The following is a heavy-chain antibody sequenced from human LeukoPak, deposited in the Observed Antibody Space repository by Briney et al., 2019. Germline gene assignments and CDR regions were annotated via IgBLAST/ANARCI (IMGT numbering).Heavy chain of an antibody. CDR3: ARGGYNWNYGYFDY. D-gene: IGHD1-7*01. CDR2: ISYDGSNK. V-gene: IGHV3-30-3*01. J-gene: IGHJ4*02. CDR1: GFTFSSYA. Sequence: GGSLRLSCAASGFTFSSYAMHWVRQAPGKGLEWVAVISYDGSNKYYADSVKGRFTISRDNSKNTLYLQMNSLRAEDTAVYYCARGGYNWNYGYFDYWGQGTLVTVSS.